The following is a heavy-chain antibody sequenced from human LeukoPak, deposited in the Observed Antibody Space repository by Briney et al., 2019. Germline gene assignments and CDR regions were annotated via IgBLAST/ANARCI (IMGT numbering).Heavy chain of an antibody. CDR2: IYYSGST. D-gene: IGHD2-8*01. CDR3: ARAHQYCTNGVCYGLDY. CDR1: GGSVSSGSYY. Sequence: SETLSLTCTVSGGSVSSGSYYWSWIRQPPGKGLEWLGYIYYSGSTNYNPSLKSRVTISVDTSKNQFSLKLSSVTAADTAVYYCARAHQYCTNGVCYGLDYWGQGTLVTVSS. J-gene: IGHJ4*02. V-gene: IGHV4-61*01.